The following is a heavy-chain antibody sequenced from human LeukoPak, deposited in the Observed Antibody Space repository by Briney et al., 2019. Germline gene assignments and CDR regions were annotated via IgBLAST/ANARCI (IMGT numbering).Heavy chain of an antibody. CDR2: IYYSGST. Sequence: SETLSLTCTVSGGSISSSSYYWGWIRQPPGKGLEWIGSIYYSGSTYYNPSLKSRVTISVDTSKNQFSLKLSSVTAADTAVYYCARHRPVVTQVYGFDPWGQGTLVTVSS. J-gene: IGHJ5*02. V-gene: IGHV4-39*01. CDR3: ARHRPVVTQVYGFDP. CDR1: GGSISSSSYY. D-gene: IGHD4-23*01.